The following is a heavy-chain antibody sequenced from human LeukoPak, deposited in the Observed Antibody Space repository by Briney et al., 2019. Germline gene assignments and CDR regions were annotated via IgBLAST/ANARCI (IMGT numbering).Heavy chain of an antibody. CDR3: ARGDSSWDYFDY. V-gene: IGHV3-30-3*01. CDR1: GFTFSNYA. J-gene: IGHJ4*02. CDR2: ISYDGSNK. Sequence: GGSLRLSGAASGFTFSNYAMHWVRQAPGKGLEWVAVISYDGSNKYYADSVKGRFTISRDNSKNTLYLQMNSLRTEDTAVYYCARGDSSWDYFDYWGQGTLVTVSS. D-gene: IGHD6-13*01.